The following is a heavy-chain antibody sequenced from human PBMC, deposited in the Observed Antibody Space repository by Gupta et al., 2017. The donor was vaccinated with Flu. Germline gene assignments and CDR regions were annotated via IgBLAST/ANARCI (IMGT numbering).Heavy chain of an antibody. Sequence: QVQLQESGPGLVKPSETLSLTCAVSGYSISSGYYWGWIRQPPGKGLEWIGSIYHSGSTYYNPSLKSRVTISVDTSKNQFSLKLSSVTAADTAVYYCARVGCSSTSCYYYFDYWGQGTLVTVSS. J-gene: IGHJ4*02. CDR2: IYHSGST. V-gene: IGHV4-38-2*01. CDR3: ARVGCSSTSCYYYFDY. D-gene: IGHD2-2*01. CDR1: GYSISSGYY.